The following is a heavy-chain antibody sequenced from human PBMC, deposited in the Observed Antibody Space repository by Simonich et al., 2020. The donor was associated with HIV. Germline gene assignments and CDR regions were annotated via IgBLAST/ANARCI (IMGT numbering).Heavy chain of an antibody. J-gene: IGHJ4*02. CDR1: GYTFTDYN. CDR3: ARDSQELAAAGTAGTFDY. Sequence: QVQLVQSGAEVKKPGASVKVSCKASGYTFTDYNIHWVRQAPGQGLEWVGRVNPNRGGTDYPQKFPGRVTMTRDKSITTAYMELSWLRSDDTAVYYCARDSQELAAAGTAGTFDYWSQGTLVTVSS. CDR2: VNPNRGGT. D-gene: IGHD6-13*01. V-gene: IGHV1-2*06.